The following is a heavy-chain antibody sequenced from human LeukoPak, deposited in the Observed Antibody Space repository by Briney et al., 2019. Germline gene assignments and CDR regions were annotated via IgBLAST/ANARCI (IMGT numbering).Heavy chain of an antibody. CDR3: ARLGLGYFDSSGYYPTT. Sequence: SETLSLTCTVSGGSISSYYWSWIRQPPGKGLEWIGYIYYSGSTNYNPSLKSRVTISVDTSKKQFSLKLSSVTAADTAVYYCARLGLGYFDSSGYYPTTWGQGTLVTVSS. CDR2: IYYSGST. D-gene: IGHD3-22*01. V-gene: IGHV4-59*08. J-gene: IGHJ4*02. CDR1: GGSISSYY.